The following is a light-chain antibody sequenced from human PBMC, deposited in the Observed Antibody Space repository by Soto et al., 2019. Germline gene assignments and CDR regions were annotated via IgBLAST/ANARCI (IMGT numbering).Light chain of an antibody. CDR3: CSYAGSSTFEV. J-gene: IGLJ1*01. V-gene: IGLV2-23*03. Sequence: QSVLNQPASGYGSPGQSITISCTGTSSDVGSYNLVSWYQQHPGKAPKLMIYEGSKRPSGVSNRFSGSKSGNTASLTISGLQAEDEADYYCCSYAGSSTFEVFGTGTKVTVL. CDR1: SSDVGSYNL. CDR2: EGS.